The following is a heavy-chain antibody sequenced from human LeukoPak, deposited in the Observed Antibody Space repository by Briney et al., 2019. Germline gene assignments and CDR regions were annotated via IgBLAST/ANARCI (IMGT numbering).Heavy chain of an antibody. J-gene: IGHJ4*02. D-gene: IGHD2-15*01. CDR1: GFTVSSNY. Sequence: GGSLRLSCAASGFTVSSNYMSWVRQAPGKGLEWVSVIYSGGNTYYADSVKGRFTISRDNAKNSLYLQMNSLRAEDTAVYYCAGELGYCRGGDYWGQGTLVTVSS. CDR2: IYSGGNT. V-gene: IGHV3-66*01. CDR3: AGELGYCRGGDY.